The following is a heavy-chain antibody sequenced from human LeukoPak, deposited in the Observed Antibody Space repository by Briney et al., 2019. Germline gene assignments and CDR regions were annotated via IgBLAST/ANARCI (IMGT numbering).Heavy chain of an antibody. CDR2: IYSRGDT. V-gene: IGHV3-53*05. CDR1: EFIVSINY. Sequence: PGGSLRLSCAASEFIVSINYMTWVRQAPGKGLEWVSLIYSRGDTKYADSVKGRFTISRDNSKNSLYLQMNSLRAEDTALYYCAKDISSMIRLSNYMDVWGKGTTVTISS. CDR3: AKDISSMIRLSNYMDV. J-gene: IGHJ6*03. D-gene: IGHD3-10*01.